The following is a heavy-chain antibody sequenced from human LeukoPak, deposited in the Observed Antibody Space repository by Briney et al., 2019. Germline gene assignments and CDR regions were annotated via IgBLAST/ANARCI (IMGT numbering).Heavy chain of an antibody. V-gene: IGHV1-3*01. Sequence: GASVKVSCKASGYTFTSYAMHWVRQAPGQRLEWMGWINAGNGNTKYSQEFQGRVTITRDTSTSTAYMELRSLRSDDTAVYYCAREEGSSSPPDYWGQGTLVTVSS. CDR3: AREEGSSSPPDY. J-gene: IGHJ4*02. D-gene: IGHD6-6*01. CDR2: INAGNGNT. CDR1: GYTFTSYA.